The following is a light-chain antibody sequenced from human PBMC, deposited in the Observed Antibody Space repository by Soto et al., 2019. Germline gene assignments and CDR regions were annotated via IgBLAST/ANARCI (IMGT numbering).Light chain of an antibody. J-gene: IGLJ1*01. CDR1: SSDVGDYNY. CDR3: SSYTSSSTYV. CDR2: DVS. V-gene: IGLV2-14*01. Sequence: QSALTQPASVSGSPGQSITISCTGTSSDVGDYNYVSWYQQHPGKAPKLMIFDVSNRPSGVSNRFSCSKSGNTASLTISGLQAEDEAEYYCSSYTSSSTYVFGTGTKATVL.